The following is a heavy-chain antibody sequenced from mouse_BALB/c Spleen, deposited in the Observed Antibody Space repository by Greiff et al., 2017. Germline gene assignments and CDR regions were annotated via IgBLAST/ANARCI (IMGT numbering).Heavy chain of an antibody. CDR3: ASHYYGSSYEYFDV. CDR2: ISYSGST. V-gene: IGHV3-8*02. J-gene: IGHJ1*01. CDR1: GDSITSGY. D-gene: IGHD1-1*01. Sequence: EVMLVESGPSLVKPSQTLSLTCSVTGDSITSGYWNWIRKFPGNKLEYMGYISYSGSTYYNPSLKSRISITRDTSKNQYYLQLNSVTTEDTATYYCASHYYGSSYEYFDVWGAGTTVTVSS.